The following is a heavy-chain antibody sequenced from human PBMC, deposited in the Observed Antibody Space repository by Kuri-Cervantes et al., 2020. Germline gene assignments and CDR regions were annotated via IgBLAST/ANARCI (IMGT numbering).Heavy chain of an antibody. Sequence: SVKVSCKASGGTFSSYAISWVRQAPGQGLEWMGGIIPIFGTANYAQKFQGRVTITADESTSTAYMELSSLRSEDTAVYYCARGSSWYGTSIWYFDLWGRGTLVTVSS. V-gene: IGHV1-69*13. D-gene: IGHD6-13*01. CDR3: ARGSSWYGTSIWYFDL. CDR1: GGTFSSYA. J-gene: IGHJ2*01. CDR2: IIPIFGTA.